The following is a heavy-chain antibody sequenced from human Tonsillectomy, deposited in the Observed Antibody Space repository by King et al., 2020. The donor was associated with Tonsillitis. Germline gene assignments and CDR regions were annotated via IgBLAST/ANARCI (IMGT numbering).Heavy chain of an antibody. D-gene: IGHD3-10*01. CDR1: GFTFSSYA. CDR3: AKGGVVWFGGLPLYYFDY. CDR2: ISGSRYST. J-gene: IGHJ4*02. Sequence: VQLVESGGGLVQPGGSLRLSCAASGFTFSSYAMSWVRQAPGKGLEWVSTISGSRYSTYYADSVKGRFTISRDNSKNTLYLQTKSLRVEDTAVYYCAKGGVVWFGGLPLYYFDYWGQGSLVTVSS. V-gene: IGHV3-23*04.